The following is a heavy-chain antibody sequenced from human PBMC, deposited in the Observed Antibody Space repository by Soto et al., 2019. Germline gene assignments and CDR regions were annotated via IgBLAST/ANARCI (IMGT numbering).Heavy chain of an antibody. D-gene: IGHD3-10*01. Sequence: QVQVVQSGAEVKKPGASVRVSCKASGYTFSTYGMHWVHQAPGQSLEWMGWLNGGTGQTRYSQRFQDRVIITRDTSASTGYMELRSLRSEDTAGYYCARGKGMEENYFYYGMDIWGQGTTVTVSS. CDR1: GYTFSTYG. J-gene: IGHJ6*02. CDR3: ARGKGMEENYFYYGMDI. CDR2: LNGGTGQT. V-gene: IGHV1-3*01.